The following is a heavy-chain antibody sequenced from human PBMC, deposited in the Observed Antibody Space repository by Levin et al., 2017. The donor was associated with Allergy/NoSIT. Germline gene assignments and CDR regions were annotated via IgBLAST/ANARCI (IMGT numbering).Heavy chain of an antibody. V-gene: IGHV3-30*18. Sequence: PGESLKISCAASGFIFSSYGMYWVRQAPGKGLEWVALITPDGGNQYYLGSVKGRFSISRDNSKNTLYLEMSSLRVEDAAVYYCTKGGDMDVWGKGTTVTVSS. CDR1: GFIFSSYG. CDR3: TKGGDMDV. J-gene: IGHJ6*03. CDR2: ITPDGGNQ. D-gene: IGHD3-16*01.